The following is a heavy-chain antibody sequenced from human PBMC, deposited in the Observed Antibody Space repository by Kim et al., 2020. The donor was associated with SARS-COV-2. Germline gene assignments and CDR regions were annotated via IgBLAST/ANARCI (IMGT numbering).Heavy chain of an antibody. D-gene: IGHD6-6*01. V-gene: IGHV4-39*01. J-gene: IGHJ4*02. CDR1: GGSISSSSYY. CDR2: IYYSGST. CDR3: ARHVFGDGVRYSSSSGLWLVFDY. Sequence: SETLSLTCTVSGGSISSSSYYWGWIRQPPGKGLEWIGSIYYSGSTYYNPSLKSRVTISVDTSKNQFSLKLSSVTAADTAVYYCARHVFGDGVRYSSSSGLWLVFDYWGQGTLVTVSS.